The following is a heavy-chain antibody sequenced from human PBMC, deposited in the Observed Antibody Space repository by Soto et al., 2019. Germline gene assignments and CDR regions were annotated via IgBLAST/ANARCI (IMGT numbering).Heavy chain of an antibody. Sequence: ASVKVSCKASGYTFISYYMHWVRQAPGQGLEWMGIINPSGGSTSYAQKFQGRVTMTRDTSTSTVYMELSSLRSEDTAVYYCAIRSTTVNFFDYWGQGTLVTVSS. D-gene: IGHD4-17*01. V-gene: IGHV1-46*03. CDR2: INPSGGST. CDR1: GYTFISYY. J-gene: IGHJ4*02. CDR3: AIRSTTVNFFDY.